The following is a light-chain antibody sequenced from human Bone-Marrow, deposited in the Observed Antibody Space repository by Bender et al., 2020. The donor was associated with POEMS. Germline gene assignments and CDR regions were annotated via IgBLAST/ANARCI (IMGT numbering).Light chain of an antibody. CDR2: SSH. J-gene: IGLJ2*01. CDR1: SSNIGAHA. CDR3: AVTDDSINDWV. Sequence: QSVLTQPPSASGTSGQRVTISCSGGSSNIGAHAVNWYQHLPGTAPKLRIYSSHRRPSEVPDRFSGSRSGTSASLAISGIESEDETDYCGAVTDDSINDWVFSG. V-gene: IGLV1-44*01.